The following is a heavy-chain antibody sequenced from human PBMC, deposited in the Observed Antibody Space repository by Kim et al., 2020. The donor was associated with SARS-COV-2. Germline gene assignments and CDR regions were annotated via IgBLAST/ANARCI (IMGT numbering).Heavy chain of an antibody. V-gene: IGHV3-7*01. CDR3: ARGGDLYSSGKGACDI. D-gene: IGHD6-19*01. Sequence: GGSLRLSCAASGFTFSSYWMTWVRQAPGKGLGWVANIKQDGNQKYYVDSVKGRFTISRDNAKNSLYLQMNSLRAEDTAVDYCARGGDLYSSGKGACDIWG. CDR2: IKQDGNQK. J-gene: IGHJ3*02. CDR1: GFTFSSYW.